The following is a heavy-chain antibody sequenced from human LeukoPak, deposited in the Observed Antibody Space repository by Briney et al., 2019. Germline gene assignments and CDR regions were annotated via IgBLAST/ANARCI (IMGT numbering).Heavy chain of an antibody. CDR2: INHSGST. D-gene: IGHD6-13*01. J-gene: IGHJ5*02. V-gene: IGHV4-34*01. CDR1: GGSFSGYY. Sequence: SETLSLTCAVYGGSFSGYYWSWIRQPPGKGLEWIGEINHSGSTNYNPSLKSRVTISVDTSKNQFSLKPSSVTAADTAVYYCARSIAQYNWFDPWGQGTLVTVSS. CDR3: ARSIAQYNWFDP.